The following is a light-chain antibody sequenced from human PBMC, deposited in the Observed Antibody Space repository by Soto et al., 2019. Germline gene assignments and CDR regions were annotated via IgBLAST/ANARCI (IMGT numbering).Light chain of an antibody. Sequence: DIGLTQSPGTLSLSPGERATLSCRASETVSGSSLAWYQQKPGQAPRLLIYGASSRATGIPDRFSGSGSGTDFTLTISRLEPEDFAMYYCQQYGSSLGVTFGGGTKVDIK. CDR3: QQYGSSLGVT. CDR1: ETVSGSS. CDR2: GAS. V-gene: IGKV3-20*01. J-gene: IGKJ4*01.